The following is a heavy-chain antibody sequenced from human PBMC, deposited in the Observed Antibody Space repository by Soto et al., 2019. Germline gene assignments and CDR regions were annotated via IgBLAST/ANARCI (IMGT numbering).Heavy chain of an antibody. CDR2: IKRRADGGTT. J-gene: IGHJ4*02. CDR3: TAGYCSGGRCYSVVY. CDR1: GFTFSNVW. Sequence: EVQLVESGGGLVKPGGSLSLSCAASGFTFSNVWMSWVRQAPGKGLEWVGRIKRRADGGTTDYATPVRGRFTVSRDDSKNTLYLQMNSLKTEDTAVYYCTAGYCSGGRCYSVVYWGQGTLVTVSS. D-gene: IGHD2-15*01. V-gene: IGHV3-15*01.